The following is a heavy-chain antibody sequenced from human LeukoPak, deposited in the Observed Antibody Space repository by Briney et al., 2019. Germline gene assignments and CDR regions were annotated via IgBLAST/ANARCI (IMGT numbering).Heavy chain of an antibody. CDR3: ARDDFIAAAGHDY. Sequence: GGSLRLSCAASGFTFSSYNMNWVRQAPGKGLEWVSSISSTSSYIYYADSVKGRFTISRDNAKNSLYLQMNSLRAGDTAVYYCARDDFIAAAGHDYWGQGTLVTVSS. CDR2: ISSTSSYI. D-gene: IGHD6-13*01. CDR1: GFTFSSYN. J-gene: IGHJ4*02. V-gene: IGHV3-21*01.